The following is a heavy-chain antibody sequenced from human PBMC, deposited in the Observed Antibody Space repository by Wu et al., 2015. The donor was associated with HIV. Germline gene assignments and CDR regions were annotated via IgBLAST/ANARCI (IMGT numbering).Heavy chain of an antibody. V-gene: IGHV1-18*01. J-gene: IGHJ4*02. CDR1: GYTFTSYG. D-gene: IGHD3-22*01. CDR3: ARAGYYYDNSGYYYADY. CDR2: ISAYNGNT. Sequence: QVQLVQSGAEVKKPGASVKVSCKTSGYTFTSYGISWVRQAPGQGLEWMGWISAYNGNTKDAQKVQGRVTMTTDTSTSTAYMELRSLRSDDTAVYYCARAGYYYDNSGYYYADYWGQGTLVTVSS.